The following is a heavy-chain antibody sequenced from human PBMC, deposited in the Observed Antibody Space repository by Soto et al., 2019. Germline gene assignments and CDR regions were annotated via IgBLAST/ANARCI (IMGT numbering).Heavy chain of an antibody. CDR3: ARHVPAAGYYYGMDV. V-gene: IGHV1-69*12. Sequence: QVQLVQSGAEVKKPGSSVKVSCKASGGTFSSYAISWVRQAPGQGLEWMEGIIPIFGTANYAQKFQGRVTITADESTSTADMELSSLRSEDTAVYYCARHVPAAGYYYGMDVWGQGTTVTVSS. CDR2: IIPIFGTA. J-gene: IGHJ6*02. CDR1: GGTFSSYA. D-gene: IGHD2-2*01.